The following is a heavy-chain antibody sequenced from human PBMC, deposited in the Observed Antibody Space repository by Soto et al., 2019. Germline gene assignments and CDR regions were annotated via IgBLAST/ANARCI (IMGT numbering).Heavy chain of an antibody. J-gene: IGHJ6*02. V-gene: IGHV5-10-1*01. D-gene: IGHD6-13*01. CDR2: IDPSDSYT. CDR1: GYSFTSYW. Sequence: GESLKISCKGSGYSFTSYWISWVRQMPGKGLEWMGRIDPSDSYTNYSPSFQGHVTISADKSISTAYLQWSSLKASDTAMYYCARHSWGIAAYYYYYGMDVWGQGTTVTVSS. CDR3: ARHSWGIAAYYYYYGMDV.